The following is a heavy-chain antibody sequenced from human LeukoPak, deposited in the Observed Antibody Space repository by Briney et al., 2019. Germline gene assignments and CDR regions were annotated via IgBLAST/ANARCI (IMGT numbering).Heavy chain of an antibody. CDR2: IYHSGST. Sequence: SETLSLTCAVSGYSISSGYYWGWIRQPPGKGLEWIGSIYHSGSTYYNPSLKSRVTISVDTSKNQFSLKLSSVTAADTAVYYCARSMYYYDSSGYYALPPFDYWGQGTLVTVSS. V-gene: IGHV4-38-2*01. J-gene: IGHJ4*02. D-gene: IGHD3-22*01. CDR3: ARSMYYYDSSGYYALPPFDY. CDR1: GYSISSGYY.